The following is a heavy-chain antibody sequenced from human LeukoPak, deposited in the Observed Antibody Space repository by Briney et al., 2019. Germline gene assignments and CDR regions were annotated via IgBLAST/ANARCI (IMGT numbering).Heavy chain of an antibody. D-gene: IGHD6-13*01. V-gene: IGHV3-21*01. Sequence: GGSLRLSCAASGFIFSGYSMNWVRQAPGKGLEWVSSISSSSSIYYADSVKGQFTISRDNTKKSLYLQMNSLRAEDTAVYYCAREGATAGSGYYFDYWGQGSLVTVSS. CDR2: ISSSSSI. CDR1: GFIFSGYS. J-gene: IGHJ4*02. CDR3: AREGATAGSGYYFDY.